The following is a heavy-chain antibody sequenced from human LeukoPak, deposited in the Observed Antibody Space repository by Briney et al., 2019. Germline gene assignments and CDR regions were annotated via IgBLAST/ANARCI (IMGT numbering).Heavy chain of an antibody. J-gene: IGHJ4*02. V-gene: IGHV1-69*04. Sequence: ASVKVSCKASGGTFSSYAISWVRQAPGQGLEWMGRIIPIFSIANYAQKFQGRVTITADKSTSTAYMELSSLRSEDTAVYYCARGYCSSTSCYSVVDYWGQGTLVTVSS. CDR1: GGTFSSYA. CDR3: ARGYCSSTSCYSVVDY. CDR2: IIPIFSIA. D-gene: IGHD2-2*01.